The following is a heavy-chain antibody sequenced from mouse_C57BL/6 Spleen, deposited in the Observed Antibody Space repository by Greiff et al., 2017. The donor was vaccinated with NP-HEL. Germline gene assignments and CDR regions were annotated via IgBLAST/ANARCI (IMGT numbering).Heavy chain of an antibody. CDR1: GFTFSSYA. Sequence: EVQGVESGGGLVKPGGSLKLSCAASGFTFSSYAMSWVRQTPEKRLEWVATISDGGSYTYYPDNVKGRFTISRDNAKNNLYLQMSHLKSEDTAMYYCAREGDYYGSSFAMDYWGQGTSVTVSS. CDR2: ISDGGSYT. J-gene: IGHJ4*01. D-gene: IGHD1-1*01. V-gene: IGHV5-4*01. CDR3: AREGDYYGSSFAMDY.